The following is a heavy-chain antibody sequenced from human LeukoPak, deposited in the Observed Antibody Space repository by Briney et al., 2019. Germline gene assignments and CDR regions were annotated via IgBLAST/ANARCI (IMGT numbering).Heavy chain of an antibody. J-gene: IGHJ4*02. CDR3: AKEKYYYDSSGSKFIDY. CDR2: IRGSGSSS. V-gene: IGHV3-23*01. D-gene: IGHD3-22*01. CDR1: GFTFSSYA. Sequence: PGGTLRLSCAASGFTFSSYAMSWVRQAPGKGLEWVSSIRGSGSSSYYADSVKGRFTISRDSSKNTLYLQMNSLRAEDTAVYYCAKEKYYYDSSGSKFIDYWGQGTLVTVSS.